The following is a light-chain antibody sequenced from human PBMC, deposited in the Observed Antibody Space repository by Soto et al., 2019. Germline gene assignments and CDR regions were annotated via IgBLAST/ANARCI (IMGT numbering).Light chain of an antibody. CDR3: QQRSNWFT. J-gene: IGKJ5*01. CDR1: QSVSSY. V-gene: IGKV3-11*01. CDR2: DAS. Sequence: EVVLTQSPGTLSLSPGERATLSCRASQSVSSYLAWYQQKPGQAPRLLIHDASNRATGIPARFSGSGSGTDFTLTISSLEPEDFAVYYCQQRSNWFTFGQGTRLEI.